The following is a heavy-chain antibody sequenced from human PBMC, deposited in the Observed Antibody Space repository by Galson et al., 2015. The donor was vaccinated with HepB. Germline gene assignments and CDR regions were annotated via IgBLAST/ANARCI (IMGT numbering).Heavy chain of an antibody. D-gene: IGHD3-3*01. CDR1: GFTFGDYS. J-gene: IGHJ4*02. V-gene: IGHV3-49*03. CDR3: SRGHLFGVI. CDR2: IRNKAYGETT. Sequence: SLRLSCAGSGFTFGDYSLNWFRQAPGKGLEWVGFIRNKAYGETTQYAASVKGSFTISRDDSKSIAYLQMDSLKTEDTAVYFCSRGHLFGVIWGQGTLVTVSS.